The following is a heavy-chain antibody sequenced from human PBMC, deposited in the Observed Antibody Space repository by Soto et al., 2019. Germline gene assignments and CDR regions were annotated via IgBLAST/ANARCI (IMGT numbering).Heavy chain of an antibody. CDR1: GFNFRSYV. CDR2: MSGSGGST. V-gene: IGHV3-23*01. J-gene: IGHJ6*02. CDR3: AKDREGCGTTQGYLYGMDV. Sequence: EVQLLESGGGLVQPGGSLRLSCAASGFNFRSYVMSWVRQAPGKGLEWVAGMSGSGGSTYYADSVEGRFTITRDNSKNTLYQERNSLWPEYAAVYYGAKDREGCGTTQGYLYGMDVCGQGTTVAGSS. D-gene: IGHD1-7*01.